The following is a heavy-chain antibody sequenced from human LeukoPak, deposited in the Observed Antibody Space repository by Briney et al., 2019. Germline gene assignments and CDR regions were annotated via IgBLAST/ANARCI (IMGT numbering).Heavy chain of an antibody. Sequence: GESLKISCEGSGYTFTSYWIAWVRQMPGKGLEWMGIIYPGDSDTRYSPSFQGQVTISADKSISTAYLQWSSLKASDTAMYYCARRITMVRGALNFFDYWGQGTLVTVSS. D-gene: IGHD3-10*01. V-gene: IGHV5-51*01. CDR2: IYPGDSDT. CDR3: ARRITMVRGALNFFDY. CDR1: GYTFTSYW. J-gene: IGHJ4*02.